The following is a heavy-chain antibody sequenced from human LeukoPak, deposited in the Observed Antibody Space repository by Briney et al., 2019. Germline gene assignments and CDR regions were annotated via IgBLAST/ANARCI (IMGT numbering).Heavy chain of an antibody. CDR3: ARVGGMTTINNAAFDI. CDR2: IYHSGST. CDR1: GGSINSFY. J-gene: IGHJ3*02. D-gene: IGHD5-24*01. V-gene: IGHV4-59*01. Sequence: SQTLSLTCTVSGGSINSFYWNWVRQPPGKEPEWIGYIYHSGSTNYNPSLKSRLTISLDRPKNQFSLKLTSVTAADTAIYYCARVGGMTTINNAAFDIWGQGTMVTVSS.